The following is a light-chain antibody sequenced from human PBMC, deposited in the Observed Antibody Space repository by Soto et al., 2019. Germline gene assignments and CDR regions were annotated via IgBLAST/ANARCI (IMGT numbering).Light chain of an antibody. Sequence: LTQRACVSGSPGQSITISCSGTSDDVGGYNYVSWYQQHPGKAPKLMISEVTDRPSGVSNRFSGSKSGNTASLTISGLQAEDEADYYCSSYTSSSSYVFGTGTKVTVL. J-gene: IGLJ1*01. CDR1: SDDVGGYNY. CDR2: EVT. V-gene: IGLV2-14*01. CDR3: SSYTSSSSYV.